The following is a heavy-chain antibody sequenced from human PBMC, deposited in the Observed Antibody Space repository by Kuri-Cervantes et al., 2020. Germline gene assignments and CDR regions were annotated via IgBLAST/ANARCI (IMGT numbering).Heavy chain of an antibody. CDR3: ARDLNYGEYYYYYGMDV. CDR1: GFTFSSYG. Sequence: GESLKISCAASGFTFSSYGMHWVRQAPGKGLEWVAVISYDGSNKYYADSVKGRFTISRDNSKNTLYLQINSLRAEDTAVYYCARDLNYGEYYYYYGMDVWGQGTTVTVSS. CDR2: ISYDGSNK. D-gene: IGHD4/OR15-4a*01. J-gene: IGHJ6*02. V-gene: IGHV3-30*03.